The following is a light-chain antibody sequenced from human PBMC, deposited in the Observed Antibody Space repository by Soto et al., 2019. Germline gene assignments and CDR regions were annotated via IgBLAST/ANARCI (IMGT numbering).Light chain of an antibody. CDR2: SAS. Sequence: EIVMTQSPATLSVSPGERATLSCRASQSVGSNLAWYQQKPGQAPRLLIYSASTRATGIPARFSGSGSGTEFTLTISSLQSEDFAVYYCQQCDNWPPYTFGHGTKLEIK. V-gene: IGKV3-15*01. CDR3: QQCDNWPPYT. J-gene: IGKJ2*01. CDR1: QSVGSN.